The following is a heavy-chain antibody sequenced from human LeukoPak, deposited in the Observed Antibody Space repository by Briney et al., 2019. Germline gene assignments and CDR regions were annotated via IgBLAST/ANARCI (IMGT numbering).Heavy chain of an antibody. J-gene: IGHJ4*02. V-gene: IGHV3-48*01. CDR2: ISSISCTI. CDR1: GFTFSSYS. CDR3: AGSYYSGGY. D-gene: IGHD3-16*01. Sequence: GRSLRLSCAASGFTFSSYSMNCVRRAPGKGREWVSYISSISCTIYYADAVKGRFTISRDNAKNSLYLQMNSPRAEDTAVYYCAGSYYSGGYWGQGTLVTVSS.